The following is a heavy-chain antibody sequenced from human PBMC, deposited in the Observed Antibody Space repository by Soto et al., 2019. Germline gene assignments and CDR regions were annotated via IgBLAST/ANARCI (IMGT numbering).Heavy chain of an antibody. CDR2: ISSSSSTI. CDR3: ARSHWGPFDY. CDR1: GFTFSSYS. V-gene: IGHV3-48*02. D-gene: IGHD7-27*01. Sequence: LRLSCAASGFTFSSYSMNWVRQAPGKGLEWVSYISSSSSTIYYADSVKGRFTISRDNAKNSLYLQMNSLGDEDTAVYYCARSHWGPFDYWGQGTLVTVSS. J-gene: IGHJ4*02.